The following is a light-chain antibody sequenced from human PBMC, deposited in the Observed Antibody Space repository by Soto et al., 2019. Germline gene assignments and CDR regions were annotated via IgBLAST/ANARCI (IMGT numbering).Light chain of an antibody. J-gene: IGLJ1*01. V-gene: IGLV2-8*01. CDR3: SSYTPRANLV. CDR2: DVT. Sequence: ALPQSPSASGSPGQSVTISCTGTSSDIGGYNSVSWYQQHPGEAPKVMIYDVTKRPSGVPDRFSGSKSGNTASLTVSALQAEDEADYFCSSYTPRANLVFANGAKVT. CDR1: SSDIGGYNS.